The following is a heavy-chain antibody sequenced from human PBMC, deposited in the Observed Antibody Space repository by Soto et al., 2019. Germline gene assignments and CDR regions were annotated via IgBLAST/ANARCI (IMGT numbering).Heavy chain of an antibody. Sequence: LSITCIVSGGSVRSSNWWSWVRQPPGKGLEWIGEIYHSGSTTYNPSLKSRATISVDKPENQFSLRLKSVTAADTAVYYCASVGSDYDNSGYYLPWGPGTLVTVSS. CDR3: ASVGSDYDNSGYYLP. V-gene: IGHV4-4*02. D-gene: IGHD3-22*01. CDR2: IYHSGST. J-gene: IGHJ5*02. CDR1: GGSVRSSNW.